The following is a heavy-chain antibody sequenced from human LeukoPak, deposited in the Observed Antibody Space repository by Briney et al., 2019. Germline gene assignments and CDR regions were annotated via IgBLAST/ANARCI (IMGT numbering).Heavy chain of an antibody. V-gene: IGHV4-34*01. J-gene: IGHJ4*02. CDR2: INHRGST. Sequence: SETLSLTCAVYGGSFSGYYRSWIRQPPGKGLEWIGEINHRGSTNYNPSLKSRVTISVDTSKNQFSLKLSSVTAADTAVCYCAGSGWSSYYFDYWGQGTLVTVSS. D-gene: IGHD6-19*01. CDR3: AGSGWSSYYFDY. CDR1: GGSFSGYY.